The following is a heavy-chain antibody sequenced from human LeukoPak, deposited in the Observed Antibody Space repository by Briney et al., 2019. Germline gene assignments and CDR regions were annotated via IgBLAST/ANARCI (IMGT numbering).Heavy chain of an antibody. CDR2: IYTSGST. CDR3: ARGQQLVRYYYYMDV. CDR1: GGSISSSSYY. V-gene: IGHV4-61*02. J-gene: IGHJ6*03. D-gene: IGHD6-13*01. Sequence: SETLSLTCTVSGGSISSSSYYWSWIRQPAGKGLEWIGRIYTSGSTNYNPSLKSRVTMSVDTSKNQFSLKLSSVTAADTAVYYCARGQQLVRYYYYMDVWGKGTTVTISS.